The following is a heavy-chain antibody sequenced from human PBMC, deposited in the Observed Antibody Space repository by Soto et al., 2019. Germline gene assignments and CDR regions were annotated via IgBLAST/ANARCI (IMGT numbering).Heavy chain of an antibody. Sequence: PGGSLRLSCAASGFTFSNYGMHWVRQAPGKGLEWVAVISYDGSNKYFADSVKGRFTISRDNSKDTLYLQMNNLRAEDTAVYYCAKVLMDSTDWFDPWGQGTLVTVSS. CDR1: GFTFSNYG. J-gene: IGHJ5*02. D-gene: IGHD3-9*01. V-gene: IGHV3-30*18. CDR2: ISYDGSNK. CDR3: AKVLMDSTDWFDP.